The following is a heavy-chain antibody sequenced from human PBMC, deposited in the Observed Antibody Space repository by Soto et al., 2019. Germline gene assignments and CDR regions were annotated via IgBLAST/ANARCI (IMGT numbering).Heavy chain of an antibody. J-gene: IGHJ4*02. CDR1: GFTFSNAW. D-gene: IGHD3-22*01. V-gene: IGHV3-15*01. CDR2: IKSKTDGGTT. CDR3: TSRGYYYDSCDYDY. Sequence: GSLRLSCAASGFTFSNAWMSWVRQAPGKGLEWVGRIKSKTDGGTTDYAAPVKARFTISRDESKNTLYLQMNSLKTEDTAVYYCTSRGYYYDSCDYDYWGQGTLVTVSS.